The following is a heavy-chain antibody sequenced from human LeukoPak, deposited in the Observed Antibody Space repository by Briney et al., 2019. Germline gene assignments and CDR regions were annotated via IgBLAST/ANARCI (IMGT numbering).Heavy chain of an antibody. Sequence: SETLSLTCAVSAYSISSGYYWGWIRQPPGKGLEWIGSIYHSGSAYYNPSLKSRVTISVDTSKNQFSLKLSSVTAADTAVYYCARGDYGGNSPYAFDMWGQGTMVTVSS. D-gene: IGHD4-23*01. CDR1: AYSISSGYY. J-gene: IGHJ3*02. CDR3: ARGDYGGNSPYAFDM. CDR2: IYHSGSA. V-gene: IGHV4-38-2*01.